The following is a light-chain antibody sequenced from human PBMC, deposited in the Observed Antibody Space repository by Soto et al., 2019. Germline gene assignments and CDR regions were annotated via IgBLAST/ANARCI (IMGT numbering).Light chain of an antibody. CDR2: GAS. V-gene: IGKV1-33*01. J-gene: IGKJ5*01. Sequence: DIQMTQSPSSLSASIGQRVTITCQASQDISTYVTWFQQKPGKAPKVLIYGASYLQTGVPSRFSGSGSGTHFSLTISGLQHEDMATYYCQQYDNVPITFGQGTRLEIK. CDR3: QQYDNVPIT. CDR1: QDISTY.